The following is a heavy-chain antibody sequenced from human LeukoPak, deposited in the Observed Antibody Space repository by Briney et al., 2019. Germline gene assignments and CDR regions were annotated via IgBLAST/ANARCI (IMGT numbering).Heavy chain of an antibody. D-gene: IGHD2-2*01. CDR2: INHSGST. CDR3: ARDPEYLYYFDY. Sequence: PSETLSLTCAVYGGSFSGYYWSWIRQPPGKGLEWIGEINHSGSTYYNPSLKSRVTISVDTSKNQFSLKLSSVTAADTAVYYCARDPEYLYYFDYWGQGTLVTVSS. CDR1: GGSFSGYY. V-gene: IGHV4-34*01. J-gene: IGHJ4*02.